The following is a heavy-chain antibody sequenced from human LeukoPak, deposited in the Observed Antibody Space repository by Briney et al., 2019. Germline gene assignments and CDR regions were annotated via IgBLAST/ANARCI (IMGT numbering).Heavy chain of an antibody. CDR2: IIPILGIA. D-gene: IGHD3-22*01. CDR1: GGTFSSYA. CDR3: AREDYYDSSGSPY. V-gene: IGHV1-69*04. J-gene: IGHJ4*02. Sequence: SVKVSCKASGGTFSSYAISWVRQAPGQGLEWMGRIIPILGIANYAQKFQGRVTITADKSTSTAYMELSSLRSEDTAVYYCAREDYYDSSGSPYWGQGTLVTVSS.